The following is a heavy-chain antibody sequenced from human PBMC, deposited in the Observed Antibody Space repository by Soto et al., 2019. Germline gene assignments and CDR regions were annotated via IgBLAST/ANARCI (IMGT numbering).Heavy chain of an antibody. CDR2: IWYDGSNK. CDR1: GFTFSSYG. CDR3: ARVALDSSYIDY. D-gene: IGHD3-22*01. V-gene: IGHV3-33*01. Sequence: PGGSLRLSCAASGFTFSSYGMHWVRQAPGKGLEWVAVIWYDGSNKYYADSVKGRFTISRDNSKNTLYLQMNSLRAEDTAVYYCARVALDSSYIDYWGQGTLVTVSS. J-gene: IGHJ4*02.